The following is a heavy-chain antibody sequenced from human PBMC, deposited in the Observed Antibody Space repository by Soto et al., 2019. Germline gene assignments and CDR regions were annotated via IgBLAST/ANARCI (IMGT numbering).Heavy chain of an antibody. D-gene: IGHD1-7*01. J-gene: IGHJ4*02. Sequence: QVQLVESGGGVVQPGRSLRLSCAASEFTFGNYGMHWVRQAPGKGLEWVAVIPYDGNDKYYADSVKGRFTISRDNSKNTLFLQMNSLRAEDTAVYYCAKAPVSTGTGYFDYWGQGTLVIVSS. CDR1: EFTFGNYG. CDR2: IPYDGNDK. CDR3: AKAPVSTGTGYFDY. V-gene: IGHV3-30*18.